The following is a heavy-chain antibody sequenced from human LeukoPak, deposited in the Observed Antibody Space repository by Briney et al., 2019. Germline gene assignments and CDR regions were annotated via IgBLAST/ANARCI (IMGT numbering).Heavy chain of an antibody. D-gene: IGHD1-7*01. J-gene: IGHJ4*02. V-gene: IGHV4-30-2*01. CDR3: ARRWNWNYRIDY. CDR1: GGSISSGGYY. Sequence: SETLSLTCTVSGGSISSGGYYWSWIRQPPGKGLEWIGYIYHSGSTYYNPSLKSRVTISVDTSKNQFSLKLSSVTAADTAVYYCARRWNWNYRIDYWGQGTLVTVSS. CDR2: IYHSGST.